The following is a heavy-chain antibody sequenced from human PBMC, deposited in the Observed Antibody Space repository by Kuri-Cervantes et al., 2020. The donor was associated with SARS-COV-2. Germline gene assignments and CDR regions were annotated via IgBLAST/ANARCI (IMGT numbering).Heavy chain of an antibody. Sequence: ASVKVSCKASGYTFTGYYMHWVRQAPGKGLEWMGGFDPEDGETIYAQKFQGRVTMTGDTSTDTAYMELSSLRSADTAGYYCAVGDCSGGSCYPDYYYGMDIWGQGTTVTVSS. CDR2: FDPEDGET. V-gene: IGHV1-24*01. CDR1: GYTFTGYY. CDR3: AVGDCSGGSCYPDYYYGMDI. J-gene: IGHJ6*02. D-gene: IGHD2-15*01.